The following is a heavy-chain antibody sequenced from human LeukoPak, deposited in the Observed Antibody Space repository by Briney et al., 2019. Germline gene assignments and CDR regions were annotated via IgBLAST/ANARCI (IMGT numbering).Heavy chain of an antibody. D-gene: IGHD7-27*01. J-gene: IGHJ4*02. Sequence: SETLSLTCTVSGGSISSTIYHWGWIRQPPGKGLEWIGSIYYSGSTYYNPSLKSRVTISVDTSKNQFSLKLGSVTAADTAVYYCARSLLGNFFFDYWGQGTLVTVSS. V-gene: IGHV4-39*01. CDR2: IYYSGST. CDR1: GGSISSTIYH. CDR3: ARSLLGNFFFDY.